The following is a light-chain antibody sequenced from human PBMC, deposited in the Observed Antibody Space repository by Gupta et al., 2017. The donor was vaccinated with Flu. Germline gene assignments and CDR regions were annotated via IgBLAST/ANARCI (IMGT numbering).Light chain of an antibody. CDR1: QVIYSQ. CDR2: PAS. J-gene: IGKJ4*01. Sequence: DIQMTQSPSSGSASVGDRVTVTCRASQVIYSQLGWYQQKPGKAPKLLIYPASTLQGGVPSRFSGSGSETDFTLTITSLQPEDAATYYCQQAYSFPLTFGGGSKVEIK. V-gene: IGKV1-12*01. CDR3: QQAYSFPLT.